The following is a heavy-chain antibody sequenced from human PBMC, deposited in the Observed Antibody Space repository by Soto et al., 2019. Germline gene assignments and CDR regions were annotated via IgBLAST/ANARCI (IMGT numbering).Heavy chain of an antibody. V-gene: IGHV3-53*01. D-gene: IGHD3-3*01. Sequence: AGSLRLSCAASAFTVSSNYMSWVRQAPGKGLEWVSAIYSGGSTYYADSVKGRFTISRDNSKNTLYLQMNSLRAEDTAVYYCARDGRLYYDFWTPLAGMDVWGQGTTVTVSS. CDR3: ARDGRLYYDFWTPLAGMDV. CDR1: AFTVSSNY. CDR2: IYSGGST. J-gene: IGHJ6*02.